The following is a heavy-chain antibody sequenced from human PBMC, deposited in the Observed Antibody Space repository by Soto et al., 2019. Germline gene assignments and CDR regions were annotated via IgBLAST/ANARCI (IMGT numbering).Heavy chain of an antibody. CDR3: VRAAQRYFDY. V-gene: IGHV1-69*10. CDR2: IITVLAQA. CDR1: GVTYNTFA. Sequence: SSVKVSCKASGVTYNTFAVSWVRQAPGQVLEWMGGIITVLAQAFSAQQFQGRVTITAEKSTSTAYLELTSMRHEDTAVDYCVRAAQRYFDYRGQGNMVAVSS. J-gene: IGHJ4*02. D-gene: IGHD6-13*01.